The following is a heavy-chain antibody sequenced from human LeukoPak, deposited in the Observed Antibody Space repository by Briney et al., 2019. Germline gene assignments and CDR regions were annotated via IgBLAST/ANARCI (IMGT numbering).Heavy chain of an antibody. J-gene: IGHJ4*02. D-gene: IGHD3-22*01. CDR1: GGSISSYY. Sequence: PSETLSLTCTVSGGSISSYYWSWIRQPPGKGLEWIGYIYYSGSTNYNPSLKSRVTISVDTSKNQFSLKLSSVTAADTAVYYYARRVGYYDSSGYRGVHDYWGQGTLVTVSS. CDR3: ARRVGYYDSSGYRGVHDY. V-gene: IGHV4-59*01. CDR2: IYYSGST.